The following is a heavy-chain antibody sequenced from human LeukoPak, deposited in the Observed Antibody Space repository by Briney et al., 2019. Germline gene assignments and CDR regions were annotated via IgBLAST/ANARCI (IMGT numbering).Heavy chain of an antibody. Sequence: SGGSLRLSCAASGLIVSNSYMNWVRQAPGKGLEWVSVIYYNGNTFYADSVMGRFTISRDNSKNTLYLQMSSLRAEDTAVYYCARDPNGNLHFDYWGQGTLVTVSS. V-gene: IGHV3-53*01. D-gene: IGHD2-8*01. CDR2: IYYNGNT. CDR3: ARDPNGNLHFDY. CDR1: GLIVSNSY. J-gene: IGHJ4*02.